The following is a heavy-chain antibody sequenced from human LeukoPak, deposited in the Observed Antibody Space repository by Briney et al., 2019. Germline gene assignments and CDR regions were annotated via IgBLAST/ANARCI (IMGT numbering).Heavy chain of an antibody. CDR3: ARRPFPPTTIPTSYYYMDV. J-gene: IGHJ6*03. CDR1: GFTFSSYS. V-gene: IGHV3-21*01. Sequence: GGSLRLSCAASGFTFSSYSMNWARQAPGKGLEWVSSISSTSTYIYYADSVKGRFTISRDNAKNSLYLQMNSLRAEDTAVYYCARRPFPPTTIPTSYYYMDVWGKGTTVTVSS. D-gene: IGHD4-11*01. CDR2: ISSTSTYI.